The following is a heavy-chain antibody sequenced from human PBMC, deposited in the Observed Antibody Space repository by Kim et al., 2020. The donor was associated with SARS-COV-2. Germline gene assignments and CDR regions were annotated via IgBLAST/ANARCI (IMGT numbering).Heavy chain of an antibody. V-gene: IGHV3-30-3*01. J-gene: IGHJ4*02. D-gene: IGHD3-10*01. CDR1: GFTFSSYA. CDR2: ISYDGSNK. Sequence: GGSLRLSCAASGFTFSSYAMHWVRQAPGKGLEWVAVISYDGSNKYYADXXKXPXPXXRDNXXNTLYLQMNSLRAEDTXXYXXXRVXSXSLVDYXGQGXLVT. CDR3: XRVXSXSLVDY.